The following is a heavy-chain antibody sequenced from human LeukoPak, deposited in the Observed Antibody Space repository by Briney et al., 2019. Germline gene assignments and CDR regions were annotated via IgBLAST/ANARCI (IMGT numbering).Heavy chain of an antibody. D-gene: IGHD1-26*01. J-gene: IGHJ4*02. CDR2: INPNSGGT. Sequence: GASVKVSCKASGYTFTGYYMHWVRQAPGQGLEWMGWINPNSGGTNYAQKFQGWVTMTRDTSISTAYMELSRLRSDDTAVYYCARDSVGSYYSGTYYFDYWGQGTLVTVSS. CDR1: GYTFTGYY. V-gene: IGHV1-2*04. CDR3: ARDSVGSYYSGTYYFDY.